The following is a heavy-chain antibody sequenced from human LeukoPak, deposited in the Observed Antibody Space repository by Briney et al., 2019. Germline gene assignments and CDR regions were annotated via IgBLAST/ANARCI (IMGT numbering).Heavy chain of an antibody. J-gene: IGHJ6*02. CDR3: ARGEWAYASGSPGAYYYYGMDV. D-gene: IGHD3-10*01. V-gene: IGHV1-2*04. CDR2: INPNSGGT. Sequence: ASVKVSCKVSGYTLTELSMHWVRQAPGQGLEWMGWINPNSGGTNYAQKFQGWVTMTRDTSISTAYMELSRLRSDDTAVCYCARGEWAYASGSPGAYYYYGMDVWGQGTTVTVSS. CDR1: GYTLTELS.